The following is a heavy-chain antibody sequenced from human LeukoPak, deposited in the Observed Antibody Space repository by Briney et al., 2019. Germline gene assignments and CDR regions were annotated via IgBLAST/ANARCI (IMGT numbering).Heavy chain of an antibody. CDR1: GFTFSSYS. V-gene: IGHV3-21*01. D-gene: IGHD5-18*01. CDR3: ARDVDPGYGTTFDY. Sequence: GGSLRLSCAASGFTFSSYSMSWVRQAPGKGLEWVSSISSSSTYIYYADSVKGRFTVSRDNAKNSLYPQMNSLRAEDTAVYYCARDVDPGYGTTFDYWGQGTLVTVSS. J-gene: IGHJ4*02. CDR2: ISSSSTYI.